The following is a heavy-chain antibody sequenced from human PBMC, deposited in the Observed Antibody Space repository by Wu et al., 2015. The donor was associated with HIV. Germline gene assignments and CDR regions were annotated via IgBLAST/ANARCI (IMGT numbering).Heavy chain of an antibody. CDR2: IIPIFGTA. Sequence: QVQLVQSGAEVKKPGSSVKVSCKASGGTFSSYAISWVRQAPGQGLEWMGGIIPIFGTANYAQKFQGRVTITADESTSTAYMELSSLRSEDTAVYYCRETPGAYRRGEYYYYMDVWGKGTTVTVSS. CDR3: RETPGAYRRGEYYYYMDV. CDR1: GGTFSSYA. V-gene: IGHV1-69*12. D-gene: IGHD1-26*01. J-gene: IGHJ6*03.